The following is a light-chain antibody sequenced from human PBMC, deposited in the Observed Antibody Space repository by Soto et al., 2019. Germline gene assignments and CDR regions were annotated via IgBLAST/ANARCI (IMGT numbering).Light chain of an antibody. CDR2: DDT. V-gene: IGLV3-21*02. Sequence: SYELTQPPSVSVAPGQTARITCGGNNIESYSVHWYQQKPGQAPVLVVHDDTDRPSGIPQRFSGSNSGNTASLTISGLQADDEADYYCCSLTTSHTYVFGSGTKLTVL. CDR3: CSLTTSHTYV. CDR1: NIESYS. J-gene: IGLJ1*01.